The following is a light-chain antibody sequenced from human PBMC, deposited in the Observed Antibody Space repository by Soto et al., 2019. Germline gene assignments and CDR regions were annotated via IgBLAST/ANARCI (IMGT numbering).Light chain of an antibody. CDR2: EVS. CDR1: SSDVGSYNY. V-gene: IGLV2-14*01. Sequence: QSVLTQPASVSGSPGQSITISCTGTSSDVGSYNYVSWYQLHPGEAPKLMIYEVSNRPSGVSNRFSGSKSGDTASLTISGLQAEDEADYCSSYTTRTTLYVFGTGTKVTVL. J-gene: IGLJ1*01. CDR3: SSYTTRTTLYV.